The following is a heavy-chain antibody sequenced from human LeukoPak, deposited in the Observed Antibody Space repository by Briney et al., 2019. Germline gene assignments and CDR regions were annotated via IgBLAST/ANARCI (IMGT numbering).Heavy chain of an antibody. CDR1: GGSISSYY. J-gene: IGHJ4*02. CDR2: IYTSGST. Sequence: SETLSLTCTVSGGSISSYYWSWIRQPAGKGLEWIGRIYTSGSTNYNPSLKSRVTISVDTSKNQFSLKLSSVTAADTAVYYCARGSVRDFWSGYYRHQPYFDYWGQGTLVTVSS. CDR3: ARGSVRDFWSGYYRHQPYFDY. D-gene: IGHD3-3*01. V-gene: IGHV4-4*07.